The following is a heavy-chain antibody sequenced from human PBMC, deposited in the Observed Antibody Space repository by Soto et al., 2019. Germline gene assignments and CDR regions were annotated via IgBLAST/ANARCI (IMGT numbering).Heavy chain of an antibody. Sequence: QVQLVESGGGVVQHGRSLRLSCAASGFTFSSYAMHWVRQAPGKGLEWVALISYDGSNKYYADSVKGRFTISRDNSKNTLYLQMNSLRAEDTAVYYCAGGGYCISTSCYLNWFDPWGQGTLVTVSS. D-gene: IGHD2-2*01. J-gene: IGHJ5*02. CDR1: GFTFSSYA. CDR2: ISYDGSNK. V-gene: IGHV3-30-3*01. CDR3: AGGGYCISTSCYLNWFDP.